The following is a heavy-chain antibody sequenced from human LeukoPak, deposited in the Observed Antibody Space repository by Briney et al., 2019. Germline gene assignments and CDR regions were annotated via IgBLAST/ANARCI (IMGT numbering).Heavy chain of an antibody. CDR2: INPSGGST. CDR3: ARDMSRVAAKDY. V-gene: IGHV1-46*01. D-gene: IGHD2-15*01. J-gene: IGHJ4*02. Sequence: ASVKVSCKSSGYTFTSYYMHWVRQAPGQGLEWMGIINPSGGSTSYAQKFQGRVTMTRDTSTSTVYMELSSLRSEATAVYYCARDMSRVAAKDYWGQGTLVTVSS. CDR1: GYTFTSYY.